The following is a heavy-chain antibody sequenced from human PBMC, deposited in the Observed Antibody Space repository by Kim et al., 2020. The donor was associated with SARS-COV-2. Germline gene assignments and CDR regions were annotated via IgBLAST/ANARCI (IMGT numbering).Heavy chain of an antibody. CDR2: PNSGNT. CDR3: ARGIRV. D-gene: IGHD2-2*02. V-gene: IGHV1-8*01. Sequence: PNSGNTGSAQKFQGRVTMTRNTSISTAYMELSSLRSGDTAVYYCARGIRVWGQGTLVTVSS. J-gene: IGHJ4*02.